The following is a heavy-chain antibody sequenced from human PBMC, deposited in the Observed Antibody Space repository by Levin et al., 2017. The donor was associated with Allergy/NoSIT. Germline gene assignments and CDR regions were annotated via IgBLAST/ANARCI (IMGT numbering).Heavy chain of an antibody. D-gene: IGHD3-10*01. V-gene: IGHV1-46*01. J-gene: IGHJ5*02. CDR2: INCSGCST. CDR1: GYTFTSYY. CDR3: ARAKYYYGSGSPDNWFDP. Sequence: VASVKVSCKASGYTFTSYYMHWVRQAPGQGLEWMGIINCSGCSTSYAQKFQGRVTMTRDTSTSTVYMELSSLRSEDTAVYYCARAKYYYGSGSPDNWFDPWGQGTLVTVSS.